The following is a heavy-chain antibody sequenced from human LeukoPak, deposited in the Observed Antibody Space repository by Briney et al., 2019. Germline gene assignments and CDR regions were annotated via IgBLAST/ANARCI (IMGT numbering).Heavy chain of an antibody. V-gene: IGHV3-74*01. D-gene: IGHD3-3*01. CDR1: GFTFSSYW. J-gene: IGHJ3*02. CDR3: ARGGYYFHDAFDI. Sequence: GGSLRLSCAASGFTFSSYWMHWVRQAPGKGLVWVSRINSDGSSTSYADSVKGRFTISRDNAKNTLYLQMNSLGAEDTAVYYCARGGYYFHDAFDIWGQGKMVTVSS. CDR2: INSDGSST.